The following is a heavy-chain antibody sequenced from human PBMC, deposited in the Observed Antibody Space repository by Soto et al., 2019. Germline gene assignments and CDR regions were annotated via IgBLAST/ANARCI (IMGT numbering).Heavy chain of an antibody. V-gene: IGHV3-23*01. CDR2: VTGSGYTT. CDR3: AKNYNSDYYAPFYFDN. CDR1: GFTFSNYA. J-gene: IGHJ4*02. D-gene: IGHD3-22*01. Sequence: GGSLRLSCAASGFTFSNYAMSWVRQAPGKGLEWVSAVTGSGYTTFYADSVKGRFTISRDNFKNTLLVEMNSLRADDTAVYYCAKNYNSDYYAPFYFDNWGQGTLVTVSS.